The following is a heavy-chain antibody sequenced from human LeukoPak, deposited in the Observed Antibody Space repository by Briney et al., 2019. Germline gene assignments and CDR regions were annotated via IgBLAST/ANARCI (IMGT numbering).Heavy chain of an antibody. D-gene: IGHD2-15*01. J-gene: IGHJ4*02. V-gene: IGHV1-18*01. CDR3: ARGPPLDIVVVVADY. CDR1: GYTFTSYG. Sequence: ASVKVSCKASGYTFTSYGISWVRQAPGQGLEWMGRISAYKGNTNYAQRFQGRVTMTTDTSTSTAYMELRSLRSDDTAVYHCARGPPLDIVVVVADYWGQGTLVTVSS. CDR2: ISAYKGNT.